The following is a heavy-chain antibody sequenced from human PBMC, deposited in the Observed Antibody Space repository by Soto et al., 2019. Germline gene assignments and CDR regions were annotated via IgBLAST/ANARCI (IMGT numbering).Heavy chain of an antibody. CDR2: ISGDGSSI. Sequence: GGSLRLSCAASGFTFSSYQMTWVRQAPGKGLEWVPYISGDGSSIYYADSVKGRFTVSRDNAKNSLHLQMNSLRVEDTAVYYCATYGSGRNYWGQGTLVTVSS. V-gene: IGHV3-48*03. D-gene: IGHD3-10*01. J-gene: IGHJ4*02. CDR1: GFTFSSYQ. CDR3: ATYGSGRNY.